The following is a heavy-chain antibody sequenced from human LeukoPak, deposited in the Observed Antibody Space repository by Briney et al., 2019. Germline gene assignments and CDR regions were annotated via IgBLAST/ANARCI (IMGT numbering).Heavy chain of an antibody. Sequence: ASVKVSCKASGYTFTAYYIHWVRQAPRHGLEWMGWINPNSGGTNYAQKFQGRVTMTRDTSISTAYMELSRLRSDDTAVYYCARDGEELAATLYYWGQGTLVTVSS. V-gene: IGHV1-2*02. CDR1: GYTFTAYY. CDR2: INPNSGGT. CDR3: ARDGEELAATLYY. J-gene: IGHJ4*02. D-gene: IGHD2-15*01.